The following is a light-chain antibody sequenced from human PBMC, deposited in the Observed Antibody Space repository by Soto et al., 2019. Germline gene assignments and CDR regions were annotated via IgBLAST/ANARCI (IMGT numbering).Light chain of an antibody. CDR1: QSFSTN. J-gene: IGKJ4*01. CDR2: GAS. Sequence: EIVMTQSPATLSVSPGERATLSCRASQSFSTNLAWYQQKPGQAPRLLIYGASTRATGIPVRFSGGGSGTEFTLTISSLQSADFAVYYCQQYNNWPLTFGGGTKVEIK. CDR3: QQYNNWPLT. V-gene: IGKV3-15*01.